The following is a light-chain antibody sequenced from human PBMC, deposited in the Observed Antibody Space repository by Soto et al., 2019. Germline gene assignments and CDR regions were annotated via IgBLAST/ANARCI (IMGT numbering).Light chain of an antibody. Sequence: FQMTQSPSTLSASAGDRVNITCRASQTIFSWLAWYQQKPGKAPKLLIYKASSLESGVPSRYSGSGSGTVFTLTISGLQPDDFTYYFCQHYNSYPYSFGQGTKLEIK. CDR1: QTIFSW. CDR3: QHYNSYPYS. V-gene: IGKV1-5*03. J-gene: IGKJ2*03. CDR2: KAS.